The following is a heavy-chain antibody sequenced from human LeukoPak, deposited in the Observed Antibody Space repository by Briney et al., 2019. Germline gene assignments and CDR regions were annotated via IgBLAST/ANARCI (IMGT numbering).Heavy chain of an antibody. CDR2: INPNSGGT. J-gene: IGHJ5*02. CDR1: GYTFTGHY. V-gene: IGHV1-2*02. Sequence: GASVKVSCKASGYTFTGHYIHWVRQAPGQGLEWMGWINPNSGGTNYAQKFQGRVTMTRDTSISTAYMELSRLRSDDTAVYYCARDLGVSWVPAAINNWFDPWGQGTLVTVSS. D-gene: IGHD2-2*02. CDR3: ARDLGVSWVPAAINNWFDP.